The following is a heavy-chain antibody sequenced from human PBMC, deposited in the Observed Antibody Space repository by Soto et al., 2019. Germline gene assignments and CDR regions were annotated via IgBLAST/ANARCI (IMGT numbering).Heavy chain of an antibody. CDR2: IKQDGSEK. J-gene: IGHJ4*02. CDR3: AGSSDYDILTGYVGGFDY. V-gene: IGHV3-7*03. CDR1: GFTFSSYW. D-gene: IGHD3-9*01. Sequence: EVQLVESGGGLVQPGGSLRLSCAASGFTFSSYWMSWVRQAPGKGLEWVANIKQDGSEKYYVDSVKGRFTISRDNAKNTLNLQMNRLMAKDTAVYYCAGSSDYDILTGYVGGFDYWGQGTLVTVSS.